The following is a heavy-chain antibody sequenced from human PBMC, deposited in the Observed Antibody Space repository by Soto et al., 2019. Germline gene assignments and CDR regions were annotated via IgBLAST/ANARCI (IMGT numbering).Heavy chain of an antibody. CDR1: GVSIGTSGDY. Sequence: QLHLQESGPGLVKPSETLSLTCTVTGVSIGTSGDYWGWVRQPPGKGLEWIGSVYRTGSVYYNPSLYNPSLAGRLSITVDTSKNQFSLKLRSVTAADTAVYYCVDVFTGSTFGYWGQGTLVTVSS. D-gene: IGHD3-9*01. V-gene: IGHV4-39*01. J-gene: IGHJ4*02. CDR2: VYRTGSV. CDR3: VDVFTGSTFGY.